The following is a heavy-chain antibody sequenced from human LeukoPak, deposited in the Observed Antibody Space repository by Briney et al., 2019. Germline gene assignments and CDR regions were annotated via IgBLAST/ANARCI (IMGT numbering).Heavy chain of an antibody. D-gene: IGHD4-11*01. CDR3: ARGGSGVTVIRLSYYMDV. J-gene: IGHJ6*03. CDR1: GDSISSGLYS. Sequence: SETLSLNCTVSGDSISSGLYSWSWIRQPPGKGLEWIGEINHSGSTNYNPARKSRVTISVDTSKNQFSLKLSSVTAADTAVYYCARGGSGVTVIRLSYYMDVWGKGTTVTVSS. V-gene: IGHV4-39*07. CDR2: INHSGST.